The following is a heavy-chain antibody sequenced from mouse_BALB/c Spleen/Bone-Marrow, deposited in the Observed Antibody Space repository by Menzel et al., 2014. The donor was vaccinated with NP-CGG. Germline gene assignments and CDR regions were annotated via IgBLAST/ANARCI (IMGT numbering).Heavy chain of an antibody. CDR3: ARKVRYFDY. J-gene: IGHJ2*01. CDR2: ISSGGGST. D-gene: IGHD2-14*01. CDR1: GFAFSCYD. V-gene: IGHV5-12-1*01. Sequence: VQLKESGGGLVKPGGSLKLSCAASGFAFSCYDMSWVRQTPEKRLEWVAYISSGGGSTYYLDTVKDRFTISRDNAKNTLYLQMSSLKSEDTAMYYCARKVRYFDYWGQGTTLTVSS.